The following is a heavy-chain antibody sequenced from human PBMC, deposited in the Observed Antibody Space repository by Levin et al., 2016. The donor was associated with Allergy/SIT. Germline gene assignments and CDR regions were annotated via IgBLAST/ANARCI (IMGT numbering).Heavy chain of an antibody. V-gene: IGHV1-18*01. D-gene: IGHD6-6*01. Sequence: WVRQAPGQGLEWMGWISAYNGNTNYAQKLQGRVTMTTDTSTSTAYMELRSLRSDDTAVYYCARDWYSSSSIPSFDYWGQGTLVTVSS. CDR2: ISAYNGNT. CDR3: ARDWYSSSSIPSFDY. J-gene: IGHJ4*02.